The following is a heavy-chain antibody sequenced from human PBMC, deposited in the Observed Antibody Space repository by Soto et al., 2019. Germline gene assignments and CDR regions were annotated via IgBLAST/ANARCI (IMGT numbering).Heavy chain of an antibody. V-gene: IGHV1-69*01. D-gene: IGHD3-16*01. CDR3: XXXXXXXXXYXSFGS. CDR1: GGSFSSYA. CDR2: IIPMFGTP. Sequence: QVQLMQSGAEVKKPGSSVKVSCKASGGSFSSYAINWVRQAPGQGLEWMGGIIPMFGTPNYAQKFQGRVXIXXXESXXTAXXXXGSLRSXXXAXXXXXXXXXXXXXYXSFGSWGQGTLVTVSS. J-gene: IGHJ4*02.